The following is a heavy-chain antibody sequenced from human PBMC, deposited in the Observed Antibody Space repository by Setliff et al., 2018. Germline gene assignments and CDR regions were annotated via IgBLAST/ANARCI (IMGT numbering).Heavy chain of an antibody. Sequence: SETLSLTCAASGGTFSDYYWTWIRQPPGKGLEWIGEINHSGSTNYNPSLKSRVTISVDKSKNQFSLSLRSVTAADTAVYYCARGGVLGTGDFDYWGQGTPVTVSS. CDR1: GGTFSDYY. J-gene: IGHJ4*02. CDR2: INHSGST. D-gene: IGHD3-16*01. V-gene: IGHV4-34*01. CDR3: ARGGVLGTGDFDY.